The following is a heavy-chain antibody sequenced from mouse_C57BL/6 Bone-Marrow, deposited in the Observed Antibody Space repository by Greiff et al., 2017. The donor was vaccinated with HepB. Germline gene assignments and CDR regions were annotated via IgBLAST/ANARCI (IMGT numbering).Heavy chain of an antibody. CDR1: GYTFTSYG. J-gene: IGHJ3*01. Sequence: VKLMESGAELARPGASVKLSCKASGYTFTSYGISWVKQRTGQGLEWIGEIYPRSGNTYYNEKFKGKATLTADKSSSTAYMELRSLTSEDSAVYFCAKGSLYYDEFAYWGQGTLVTVSA. CDR3: AKGSLYYDEFAY. CDR2: IYPRSGNT. V-gene: IGHV1-81*01. D-gene: IGHD2-4*01.